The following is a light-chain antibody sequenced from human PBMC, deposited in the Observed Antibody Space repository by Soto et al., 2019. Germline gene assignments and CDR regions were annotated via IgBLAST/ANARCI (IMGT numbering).Light chain of an antibody. CDR1: QSISSY. J-gene: IGKJ4*01. CDR3: HQYNSYHT. V-gene: IGKV1-39*01. CDR2: AAS. Sequence: IQMTQSPSSLSASVGDRVTITCRASQSISSYLNWYQQKPGKAPKLLIYAASSLQSGVPSRFSGSGSGTEFTLTISSLQPDDFAAYYCHQYNSYHTFGGGTKVDIK.